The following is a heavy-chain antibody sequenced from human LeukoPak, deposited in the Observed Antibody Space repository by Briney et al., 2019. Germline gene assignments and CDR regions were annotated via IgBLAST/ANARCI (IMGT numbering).Heavy chain of an antibody. CDR3: ARAGRGDPLNRYYYYGMDV. D-gene: IGHD2-21*02. CDR1: GFTFSSYW. J-gene: IGHJ6*02. CDR2: INSDGSST. V-gene: IGHV3-74*01. Sequence: PGGSPRLSCAASGFTFSSYWMHWVRQAPGKGLVWVSRINSDGSSTSYADSVKGRFTISRDNAKNTLYLQMNSLRAEDTAVYYCARAGRGDPLNRYYYYGMDVWGQGTTVTVSS.